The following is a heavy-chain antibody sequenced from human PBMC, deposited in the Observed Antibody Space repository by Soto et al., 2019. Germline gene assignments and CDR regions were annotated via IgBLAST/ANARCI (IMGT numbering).Heavy chain of an antibody. CDR1: GGSISSYY. Sequence: SETLSLTCTVSGGSISSYYWSWIRQPPGKGLEWIGYIYYSGSTNYNPSLKSRVTISVDTSKNQFPLKLSSVTAADTAVYYCARSDWNLNFDYWGQGTLVTVSS. D-gene: IGHD1-1*01. CDR3: ARSDWNLNFDY. J-gene: IGHJ4*02. CDR2: IYYSGST. V-gene: IGHV4-59*01.